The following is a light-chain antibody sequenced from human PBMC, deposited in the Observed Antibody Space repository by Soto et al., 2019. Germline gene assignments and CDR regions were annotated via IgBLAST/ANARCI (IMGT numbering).Light chain of an antibody. Sequence: EIVLTQSPATLSLSPGERATLSCRASQSVSSYLAWYQQKPAQAPRLLIYDASNRATGIQARFSGSGSGTDFTLTISSLEPEDFAVYYCQQRGNWPITFGQGTRLEIK. V-gene: IGKV3-11*01. CDR2: DAS. CDR3: QQRGNWPIT. J-gene: IGKJ5*01. CDR1: QSVSSY.